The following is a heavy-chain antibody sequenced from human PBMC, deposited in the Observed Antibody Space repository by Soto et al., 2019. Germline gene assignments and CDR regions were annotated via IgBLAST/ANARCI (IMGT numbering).Heavy chain of an antibody. V-gene: IGHV4-59*01. CDR1: GGSISSYY. D-gene: IGHD6-6*01. J-gene: IGHJ6*03. Sequence: SETLSLTCAVSGGSISSYYWSWIRQPPGKGLEWIGYIYYSGSTNYNPSLKSRVTISVDTSKNQFSLKLSSVTAADTAVYYCARGESSSRYYMDVWGKGTTVTVSS. CDR2: IYYSGST. CDR3: ARGESSSRYYMDV.